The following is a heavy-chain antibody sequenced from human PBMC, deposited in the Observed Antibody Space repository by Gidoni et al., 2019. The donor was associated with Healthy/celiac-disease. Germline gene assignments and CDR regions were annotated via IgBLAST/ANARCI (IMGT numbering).Heavy chain of an antibody. J-gene: IGHJ4*02. CDR2: ISWNSGSI. Sequence: EVQLVESGGGLVQPGRSLRLSCAASGFPFDDYAMHWVRQAPGKGLEWVSGISWNSGSIGYADSVKGRFTISRDNAKNSLYLQMNSLRAEDTALYYCAKEVDTAMVFDYWGQGTLVTVSS. V-gene: IGHV3-9*01. D-gene: IGHD5-18*01. CDR1: GFPFDDYA. CDR3: AKEVDTAMVFDY.